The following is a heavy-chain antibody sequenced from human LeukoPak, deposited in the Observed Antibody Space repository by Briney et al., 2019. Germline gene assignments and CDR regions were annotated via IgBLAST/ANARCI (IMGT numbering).Heavy chain of an antibody. J-gene: IGHJ4*02. CDR3: ARLYYYGSGSYYNHFDY. Sequence: SETLSLTCTVSGGSTSSSSYYWGWIRQPPGKGLEWIGSIYYSGSTYYNPSLKSRVTISVDTSKNQFSLKLSSVTAADTAVYYCARLYYYGSGSYYNHFDYWGQGTLVTVSS. V-gene: IGHV4-39*01. CDR1: GGSTSSSSYY. CDR2: IYYSGST. D-gene: IGHD3-10*01.